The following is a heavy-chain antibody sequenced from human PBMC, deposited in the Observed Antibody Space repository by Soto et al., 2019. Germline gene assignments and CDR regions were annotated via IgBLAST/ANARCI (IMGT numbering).Heavy chain of an antibody. CDR1: GFSFDDYA. Sequence: EVQVVESGGGLVQPGRSLRLSCAASGFSFDDYAMHWVRQAPGKGLEWVSGISWNSGTIGYADSVKGRFTISRDNAKKSLYLQMNSLRAEDTALYYCAKSTGGTANGMGVWGQGTTFTVSS. CDR2: ISWNSGTI. CDR3: AKSTGGTANGMGV. J-gene: IGHJ6*02. D-gene: IGHD2-8*02. V-gene: IGHV3-9*01.